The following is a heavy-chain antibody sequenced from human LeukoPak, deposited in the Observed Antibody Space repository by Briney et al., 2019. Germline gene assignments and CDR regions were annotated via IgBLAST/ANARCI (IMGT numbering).Heavy chain of an antibody. CDR2: IKPDGRDK. D-gene: IGHD4-23*01. CDR1: GYTFNDYW. V-gene: IGHV3-7*01. CDR3: ARGRFCDSGNCYLDY. J-gene: IGHJ4*02. Sequence: GGSLRLSCAASGYTFNDYWMSWVRQAPGKGLERVANIKPDGRDKYHVDSVKGRFTISRDNAKASLYLLMNSLRAEDTAVYYCARGRFCDSGNCYLDYRGQGTLVTVSS.